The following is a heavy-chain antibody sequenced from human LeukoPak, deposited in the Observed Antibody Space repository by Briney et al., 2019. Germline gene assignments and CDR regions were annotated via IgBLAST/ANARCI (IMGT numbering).Heavy chain of an antibody. CDR2: IKQDGSEK. D-gene: IGHD3-22*01. Sequence: GGSLRLSCAASGFSFSTYWMAWVRQAPGKGLDWVANIKQDGSEKYYVDSVKGRFTISRDNAKNSLYLQMNSLRAEDTAVYYCARGPYYDSSGRAVDYWGQGTLVTVSS. CDR1: GFSFSTYW. V-gene: IGHV3-7*01. J-gene: IGHJ4*02. CDR3: ARGPYYDSSGRAVDY.